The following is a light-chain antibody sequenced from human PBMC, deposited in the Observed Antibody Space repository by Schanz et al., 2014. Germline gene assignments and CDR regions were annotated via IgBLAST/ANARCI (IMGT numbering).Light chain of an antibody. V-gene: IGLV1-44*01. CDR2: SNN. Sequence: QSVLTQPPSASGTPGQRVTISCSGSSSNIGSNTVNWYQQLPGTAPKLLIYSNNQRPSGVPDRFSGSKSGTSASLAISGLQSEDEADYHCAAWDDSLHGVVFGGGTKLTVL. J-gene: IGLJ2*01. CDR3: AAWDDSLHGVV. CDR1: SSNIGSNT.